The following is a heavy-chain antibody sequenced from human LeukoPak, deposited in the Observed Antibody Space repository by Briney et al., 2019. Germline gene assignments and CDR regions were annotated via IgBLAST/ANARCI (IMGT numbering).Heavy chain of an antibody. CDR3: ARDHGYWTFDY. D-gene: IGHD5-24*01. CDR2: ISSSSSYI. Sequence: PGGSLRLSCAASGLTFSNYWMHWVRQAPGKGLEWVSSISSSSSYIYYADSVKGRFTISRDNAKNSLYLQMNSLRAEDTAVYYCARDHGYWTFDYWGQGTLVTVSS. J-gene: IGHJ4*02. V-gene: IGHV3-21*01. CDR1: GLTFSNYW.